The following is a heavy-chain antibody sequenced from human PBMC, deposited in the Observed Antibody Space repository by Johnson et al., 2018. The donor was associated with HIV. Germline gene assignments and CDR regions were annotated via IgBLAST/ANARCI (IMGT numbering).Heavy chain of an antibody. CDR2: ISYDGSNK. J-gene: IGHJ3*02. CDR3: AGSGSSGYPDAFDI. V-gene: IGHV3-30*04. CDR1: GFTFSSYA. Sequence: QVQLVESGGGVVQPGRSLRLSCAASGFTFSSYAMHCVRQAPGKGLECVAVISYDGSNKYYADSVKGRFTISRDNSKNTLYLQMNSLRAEDTAVYYCAGSGSSGYPDAFDIWGQGTMVTVSS. D-gene: IGHD3-22*01.